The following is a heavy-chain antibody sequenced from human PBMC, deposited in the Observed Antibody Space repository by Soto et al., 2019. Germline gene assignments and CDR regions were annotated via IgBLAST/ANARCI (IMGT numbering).Heavy chain of an antibody. V-gene: IGHV1-2*02. CDR1: GYTFTGYY. J-gene: IGHJ6*02. CDR3: ARGYCSSTSCFSHPRAYYGMDV. Sequence: GSVKVSCKASGYTFTGYYMHWVRQVPGQGLDWMGWINPNSGGTNYAQKFQGRVTMTMDTSISTAYMELSSLRSEDTAVYYWARGYCSSTSCFSHPRAYYGMDVWGQGTTVTVSS. D-gene: IGHD2-2*01. CDR2: INPNSGGT.